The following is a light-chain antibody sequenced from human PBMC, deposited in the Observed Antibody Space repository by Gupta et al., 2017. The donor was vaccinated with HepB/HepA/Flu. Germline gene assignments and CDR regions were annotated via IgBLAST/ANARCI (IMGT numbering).Light chain of an antibody. CDR1: QGISNY. J-gene: IGKJ4*01. Sequence: DIQMTQSPSSLFASVGDRVTITCQASQGISNYLNWYQQKPGKAPKLLIYAASKLESGVPSRFSGSGSGTDFTFTISSLQPEDFATYYCQQNYSTPLTFGQGTKVEIK. CDR2: AAS. CDR3: QQNYSTPLT. V-gene: IGKV1-33*01.